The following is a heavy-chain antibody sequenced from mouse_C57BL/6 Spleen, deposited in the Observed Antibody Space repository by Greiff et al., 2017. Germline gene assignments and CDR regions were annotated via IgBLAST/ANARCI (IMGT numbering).Heavy chain of an antibody. J-gene: IGHJ2*01. CDR1: GYTFTSYW. CDR3: ARSGGYYFDY. CDR2: IYPSDSET. D-gene: IGHD3-2*02. Sequence: QVQLKESGAELVRPGSSVKLSCKASGYTFTSYWMDWVKQRPGQGLEWIGNIYPSDSETHYNQKFKDKATLTVDKSSSTAYMQLSSLTSEDSAVYYCARSGGYYFDYWGQGTTLTVSS. V-gene: IGHV1-61*01.